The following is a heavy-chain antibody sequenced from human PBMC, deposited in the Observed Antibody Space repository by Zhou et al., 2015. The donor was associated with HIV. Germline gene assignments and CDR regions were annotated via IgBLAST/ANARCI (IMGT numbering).Heavy chain of an antibody. Sequence: QVQLVQSGAEVKKPGSSVRVSCKASGGTLRSFAISWVRQAPGQGLEWMGGIIPIVGSATYAQKFQGRVTITADDSTSTAYMDLSSLRSEDTAFYYCARRGDGHNFHFDYWGQGTLVTVSS. D-gene: IGHD5-24*01. CDR2: IIPIVGSA. CDR3: ARRGDGHNFHFDY. V-gene: IGHV1-69*01. J-gene: IGHJ4*02. CDR1: GGTLRSFA.